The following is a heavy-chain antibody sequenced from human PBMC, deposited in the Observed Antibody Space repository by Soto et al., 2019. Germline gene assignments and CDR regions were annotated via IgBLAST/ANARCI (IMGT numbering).Heavy chain of an antibody. CDR3: ARSSDYVWGSSFWGY. Sequence: EVQLVESGGGLVQPGGSLRLSCAASGFTFSSYWMSWVRQAPGKGLEWVANIKQDGSEKYYVDSVKGRLTISRDNAKNSLYLQMNSLRAEDTAVYYCARSSDYVWGSSFWGYWGQGTLVTVSS. J-gene: IGHJ4*02. CDR1: GFTFSSYW. V-gene: IGHV3-7*01. D-gene: IGHD3-16*01. CDR2: IKQDGSEK.